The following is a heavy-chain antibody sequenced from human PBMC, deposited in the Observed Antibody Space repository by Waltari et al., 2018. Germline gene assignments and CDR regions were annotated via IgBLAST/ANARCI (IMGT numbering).Heavy chain of an antibody. CDR2: IIASLGTA. CDR3: ASAGRYSEAFPV. D-gene: IGHD4-4*01. V-gene: IGHV1-69*01. Sequence: QVQLVQSGAEVTKPGSSVKVSCKDSGGTFSSYAISWGRQAPGRGLEWMGGIIASLGTANYAQKFQGRVTITADESTSTAYMELSSLRSGDTAVYYCASAGRYSEAFPVWGKGTTVTVSS. CDR1: GGTFSSYA. J-gene: IGHJ6*04.